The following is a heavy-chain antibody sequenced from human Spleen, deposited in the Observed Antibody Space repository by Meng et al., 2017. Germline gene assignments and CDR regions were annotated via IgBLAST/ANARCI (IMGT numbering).Heavy chain of an antibody. J-gene: IGHJ4*02. Sequence: EVQLVESGGGLVTPGGSLRLSCAASGFTFSTYSMNWVRQAPGKGLEWVSSISSDSRYIFYADSVKGRFTISRDNAKNSLYLLMIGLSPEDTAVFYCARFETVGVATGDFWGQGTLVTVSS. D-gene: IGHD2-15*01. CDR3: ARFETVGVATGDF. V-gene: IGHV3-21*01. CDR1: GFTFSTYS. CDR2: ISSDSRYI.